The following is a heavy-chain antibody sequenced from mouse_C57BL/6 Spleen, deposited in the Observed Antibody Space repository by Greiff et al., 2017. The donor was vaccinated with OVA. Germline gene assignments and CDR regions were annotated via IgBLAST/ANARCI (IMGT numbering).Heavy chain of an antibody. J-gene: IGHJ1*03. V-gene: IGHV1-52*01. CDR1: GYTFTSYW. Sequence: QVQLKQPGAELVRPGSSVKLSCKASGYTFTSYWMHWVKQRPIQGLEWIGNIDPSDSETHYNQKFKDKATLTVDKSSSTAYMQLSSLTSEDSAVYYCARRDYGSRYFDVWGTGTTVTVSS. D-gene: IGHD1-1*01. CDR3: ARRDYGSRYFDV. CDR2: IDPSDSET.